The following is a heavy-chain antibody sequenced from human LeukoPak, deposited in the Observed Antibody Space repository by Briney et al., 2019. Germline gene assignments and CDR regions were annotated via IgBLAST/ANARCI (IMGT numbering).Heavy chain of an antibody. CDR3: ARAVDSSGYLGRGDYFDY. V-gene: IGHV3-21*04. D-gene: IGHD3-22*01. J-gene: IGHJ4*02. Sequence: PGGSLRLSCAASGFTFSSYNMNWVRQAPGKGPEWVSSITSSSSYIYYADSVKGRFTISRDNAKNSLYLQMNSLRAEDTAVYYCARAVDSSGYLGRGDYFDYWGQGTLVTVSS. CDR1: GFTFSSYN. CDR2: ITSSSSYI.